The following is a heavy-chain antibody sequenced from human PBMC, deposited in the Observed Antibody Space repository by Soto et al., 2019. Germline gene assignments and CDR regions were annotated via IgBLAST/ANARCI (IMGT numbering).Heavy chain of an antibody. Sequence: SETLSLTCAVYGGSFSGYYWSWIRQPPGKGLEWIGEINHSGSTNYNPSLKSRVTISVDTSKNQFSLKLSSVTAADTAVYYCGRGRSILRYFSYYYYMDVWGKGTTVTVSS. V-gene: IGHV4-34*01. D-gene: IGHD3-9*01. CDR3: GRGRSILRYFSYYYYMDV. CDR1: GGSFSGYY. J-gene: IGHJ6*03. CDR2: INHSGST.